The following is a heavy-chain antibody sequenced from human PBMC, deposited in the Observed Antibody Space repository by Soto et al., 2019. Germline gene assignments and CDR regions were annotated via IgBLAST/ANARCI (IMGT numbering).Heavy chain of an antibody. J-gene: IGHJ4*02. CDR2: INHSGST. D-gene: IGHD3-22*01. Sequence: SETLSLTCAVYGGSFSGYYWSWIRQPPGKGLEWIGEINHSGSTNYNPSLKSRVSISVDTSKNQFSLKLSSVTAADTAVYYCARAPYYYDSSGYCLDSWGQGTLVTVS. V-gene: IGHV4-34*01. CDR1: GGSFSGYY. CDR3: ARAPYYYDSSGYCLDS.